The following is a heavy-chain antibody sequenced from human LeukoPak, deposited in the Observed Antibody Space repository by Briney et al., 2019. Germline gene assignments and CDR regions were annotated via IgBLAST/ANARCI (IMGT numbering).Heavy chain of an antibody. Sequence: PGGSLRLSCAASGFTFSSYSMNWVRQAPGRGLEWVSSISSSSSYIYYADSVKGRFTISRDNSKNMVYLQMNGLRDEDTAVYYCAKGVRGVIRDAFDVWGQGTMVTVSS. CDR3: AKGVRGVIRDAFDV. CDR1: GFTFSSYS. D-gene: IGHD3-10*01. V-gene: IGHV3-21*04. CDR2: ISSSSSYI. J-gene: IGHJ3*01.